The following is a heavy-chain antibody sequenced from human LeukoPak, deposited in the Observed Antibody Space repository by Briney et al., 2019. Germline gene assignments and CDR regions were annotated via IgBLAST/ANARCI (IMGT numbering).Heavy chain of an antibody. D-gene: IGHD3-16*01. V-gene: IGHV3-7*04. CDR1: GFPFSGYW. CDR2: IKEDGSEA. CDR3: ARGGANRFDY. J-gene: IGHJ4*02. Sequence: GGSLRLSCAASGFPFSGYWMTWVRQAPGRGLEWVATIKEDGSEAYFGDSVKGRFAISRDNAKNSLYLQMNSLRGEDTAVYYCARGGANRFDYWGQGTLVAVSS.